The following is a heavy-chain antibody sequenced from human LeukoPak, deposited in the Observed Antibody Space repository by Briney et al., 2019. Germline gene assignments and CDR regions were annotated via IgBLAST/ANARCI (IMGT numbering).Heavy chain of an antibody. J-gene: IGHJ4*02. CDR3: ASMITFGGAIVIGYFDY. CDR2: IIPIFGTA. Sequence: ASVKVSCKASGGTFSSYAISWVRQAPGQGLEWMGGIIPIFGTANYAQKFQGRVTITADKSTSTAYMELSSLRSEDTAVYYCASMITFGGAIVIGYFDYWGQGTLVTVSS. V-gene: IGHV1-69*06. CDR1: GGTFSSYA. D-gene: IGHD3-16*02.